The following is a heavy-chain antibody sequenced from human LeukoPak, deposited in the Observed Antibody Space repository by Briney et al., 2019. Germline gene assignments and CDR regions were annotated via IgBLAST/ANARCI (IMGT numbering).Heavy chain of an antibody. CDR3: ARVRSCCYFDY. CDR2: IYHSGST. Sequence: PSETLSLTCTVSGGSISSGGYYWSWIRQPPGKGLEWIGYIYHSGSTYYNPSLKSRVTISVDRSKNQFSLKLSSVTAADTAVYYCARVRSCCYFDYWGQGTLVTVSS. D-gene: IGHD2-15*01. CDR1: GGSISSGGYY. V-gene: IGHV4-30-2*01. J-gene: IGHJ4*02.